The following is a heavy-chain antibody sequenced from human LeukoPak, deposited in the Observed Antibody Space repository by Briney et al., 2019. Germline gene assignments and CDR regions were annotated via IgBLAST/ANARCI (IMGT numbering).Heavy chain of an antibody. D-gene: IGHD2-2*01. CDR1: GFTFSSYS. CDR2: ISSSSSTI. V-gene: IGHV3-48*01. Sequence: GGSLRLSCAASGFTFSSYSMNWVRQAPGKGLEWVSYISSSSSTIYYADSVKGRFTISRDNAKNSLYLQMNSLRAEDTAVYYCARGTTGKYCSSTSCYAGTGMDVWGKGTTVTVSS. J-gene: IGHJ6*04. CDR3: ARGTTGKYCSSTSCYAGTGMDV.